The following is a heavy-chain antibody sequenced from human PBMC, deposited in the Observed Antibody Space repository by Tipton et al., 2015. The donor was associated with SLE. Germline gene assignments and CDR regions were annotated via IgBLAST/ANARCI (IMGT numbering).Heavy chain of an antibody. V-gene: IGHV3-74*01. Sequence: GSLRLSCAASGFTFRSYWMHWIRQGPGKGLVWVARSSEDGTITSYEDSVKGRFTISRDNAKNSFYLQMDSLRGDDTAVYYCARQRGTWYFDFWGPGTLVSVSS. CDR3: ARQRGTWYFDF. CDR1: GFTFRSYW. CDR2: SSEDGTIT. D-gene: IGHD5-18*01. J-gene: IGHJ4*02.